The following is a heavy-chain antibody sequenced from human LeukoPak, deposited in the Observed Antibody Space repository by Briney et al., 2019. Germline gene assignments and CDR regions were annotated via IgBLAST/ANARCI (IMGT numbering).Heavy chain of an antibody. CDR2: INPNSGGT. J-gene: IGHJ6*03. D-gene: IGHD5-18*01. Sequence: ASVKVSCKASGYTFTGYYMHWVRQAPGQGLEWMGWINPNSGGTNYAQKFQGRVTTTRDTSISTAYMELSRLRSEDTAVYYCARAWDTAMVKTVMNYYYMDVWGKGTTVTVSS. CDR1: GYTFTGYY. CDR3: ARAWDTAMVKTVMNYYYMDV. V-gene: IGHV1-2*02.